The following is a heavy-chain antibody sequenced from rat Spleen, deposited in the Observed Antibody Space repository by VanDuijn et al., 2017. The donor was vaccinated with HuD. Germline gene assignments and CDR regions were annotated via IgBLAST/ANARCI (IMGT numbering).Heavy chain of an antibody. V-gene: IGHV5-22*01. CDR3: TRHWNDDYFDY. J-gene: IGHJ2*01. CDR1: GFTFSDCY. Sequence: EVQLVESGGGLVQPGRSLKLSCIASGFTFSDCYMAWVRQAPKKGLEWVASITYEGIDSYYGDSVKGRFTISRDNAKSTLYLQMNSLRSEDTATYYCTRHWNDDYFDYWGQGVMVTVSS. CDR2: ITYEGIDS.